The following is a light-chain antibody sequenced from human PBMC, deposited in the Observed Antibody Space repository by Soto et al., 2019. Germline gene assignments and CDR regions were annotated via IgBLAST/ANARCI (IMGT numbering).Light chain of an antibody. CDR2: EVS. V-gene: IGLV2-23*02. J-gene: IGLJ3*02. Sequence: QSVLTQPASVSGSPGQSITISCTGTSSDVGSYNLVSWYQQYPGKAPKLMIYEVSKRPSGVSNRFSGSKSGNTASLTISGLQAEDEADYYCCSYAGSSTSWVFGGGTKLTVL. CDR3: CSYAGSSTSWV. CDR1: SSDVGSYNL.